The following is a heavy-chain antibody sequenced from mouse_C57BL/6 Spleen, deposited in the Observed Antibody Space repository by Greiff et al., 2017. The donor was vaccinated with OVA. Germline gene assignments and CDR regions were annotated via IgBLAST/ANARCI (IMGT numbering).Heavy chain of an antibody. V-gene: IGHV1-81*01. CDR3: ARGYYGSSYVNAMDY. J-gene: IGHJ4*01. CDR1: GYTFTSYG. CDR2: IYPRSGNT. Sequence: VQLQQSGAELARPGASVKLSCKASGYTFTSYGISWVKQRTGQGLEWIGEIYPRSGNTYYNEKFKGKATLTADKSSSTAYMELRSLTSEDSAVYFCARGYYGSSYVNAMDYWGQGTSVTVSS. D-gene: IGHD1-1*01.